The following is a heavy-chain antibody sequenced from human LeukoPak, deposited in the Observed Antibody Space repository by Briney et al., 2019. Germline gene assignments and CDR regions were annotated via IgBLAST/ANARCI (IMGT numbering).Heavy chain of an antibody. J-gene: IGHJ6*03. CDR1: GTSITSGSYF. CDR3: ARLYDYGPMDV. D-gene: IGHD4-17*01. Sequence: SETLSLTCTISGTSITSGSYFWSWIRQPAGNELEWLGLIYSSGRTNYNPSLKSRVTFSVDTSKNQFSLKLSSVTAADTAVYYCARLYDYGPMDVWGKGTTVTISS. CDR2: IYSSGRT. V-gene: IGHV4-61*02.